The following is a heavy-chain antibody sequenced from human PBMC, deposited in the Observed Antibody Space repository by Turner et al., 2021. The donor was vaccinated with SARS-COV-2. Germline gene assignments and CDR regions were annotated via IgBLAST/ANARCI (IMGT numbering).Heavy chain of an antibody. CDR3: AKGASQHFDY. V-gene: IGHV3-30*18. J-gene: IGHJ4*02. CDR1: GFTFSSYG. CDR2: ISYDGSNK. D-gene: IGHD5-18*01. Sequence: QVQLVESGGGVVQPGRSLRLSCAASGFTFSSYGMHWVRQAPGKGVEWVAVISYDGSNKYYADSVKGRFTISRDNSKNTLYLQMNSLRAEDTAVYYCAKGASQHFDYWGQGTLVTVSS.